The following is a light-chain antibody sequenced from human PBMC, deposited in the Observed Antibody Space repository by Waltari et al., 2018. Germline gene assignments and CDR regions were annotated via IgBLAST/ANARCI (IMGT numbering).Light chain of an antibody. CDR3: SSYTSSSTLWV. J-gene: IGLJ3*02. CDR1: SSDVGCYHY. CDR2: EVS. Sequence: QSALTQPASVSGSPGQSITIPCTGTSSDVGCYHYVSWYHQHPGKAPKLMIYEVSNRPSGVSNRFSGSKSGNTASLTISGLQAEDEADYYCSSYTSSSTLWVFGGGTKLTVL. V-gene: IGLV2-14*01.